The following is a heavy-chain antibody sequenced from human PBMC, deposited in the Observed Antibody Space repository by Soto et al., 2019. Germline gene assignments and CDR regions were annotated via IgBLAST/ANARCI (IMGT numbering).Heavy chain of an antibody. V-gene: IGHV1-3*04. CDR3: AKGSRMWTPDY. CDR1: GYTFTDYA. CDR2: INTGNGNT. J-gene: IGHJ4*02. Sequence: GASVKASCKASGYTFTDYAMHWVRQAPGQRLEWMGWINTGNGNTKFSLKFQGRVTITRDTSATTAYMELTSLRSEDTAVYYCAKGSRMWTPDYWGQGTLVTVSS. D-gene: IGHD2-21*01.